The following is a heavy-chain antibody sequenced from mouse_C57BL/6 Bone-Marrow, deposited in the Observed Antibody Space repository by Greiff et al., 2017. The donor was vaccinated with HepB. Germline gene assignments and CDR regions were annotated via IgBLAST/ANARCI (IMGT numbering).Heavy chain of an antibody. CDR3: ARDPSITAVVYWYFDV. CDR2: ISDGGSYT. Sequence: EVKLVESGGGLVKPGGSLKLSCAASGFTFSSYAMSWVRQTPEKRLEWVATISDGGSYTYYPDNVKGRFTISRDNAKNNLYLQMSHLKSEDTAMYYCARDPSITAVVYWYFDVWGTGTTVTVSS. V-gene: IGHV5-4*01. J-gene: IGHJ1*03. CDR1: GFTFSSYA. D-gene: IGHD1-1*01.